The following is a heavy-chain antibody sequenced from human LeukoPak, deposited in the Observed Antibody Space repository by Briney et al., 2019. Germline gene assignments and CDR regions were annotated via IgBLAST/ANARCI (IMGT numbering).Heavy chain of an antibody. D-gene: IGHD6-19*01. J-gene: IGHJ4*02. Sequence: GGSLRLSCAASGCTFSSYWMHWVRQAPGKGLVWVSRINSDGSSTSYADSVKGRFTISRDNAKNTLYLQMNSLRAEDTAVYYCAREGSGWYFRQFDYWGQGTLVTVSS. CDR2: INSDGSST. CDR3: AREGSGWYFRQFDY. V-gene: IGHV3-74*01. CDR1: GCTFSSYW.